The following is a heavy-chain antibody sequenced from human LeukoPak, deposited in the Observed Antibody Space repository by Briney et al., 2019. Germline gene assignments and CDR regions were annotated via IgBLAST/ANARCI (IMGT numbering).Heavy chain of an antibody. CDR1: GFTLSTTY. J-gene: IGHJ4*02. Sequence: VGSLRLSRAASGFTLSTTYMSRVPQAPGKGLEWVSVIYSSGGPSYADSVKGRFTISRDNSKNTLCLQMNSLRAEDTAVYYCARGGYSSGWYRDWGQGTLVTVSS. D-gene: IGHD6-19*01. V-gene: IGHV3-53*01. CDR3: ARGGYSSGWYRD. CDR2: IYSSGGP.